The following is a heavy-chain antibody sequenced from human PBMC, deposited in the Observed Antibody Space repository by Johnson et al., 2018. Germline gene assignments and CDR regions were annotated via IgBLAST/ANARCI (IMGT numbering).Heavy chain of an antibody. J-gene: IGHJ4*02. CDR3: ARAGSGWASAHDY. V-gene: IGHV4-39*01. D-gene: IGHD6-19*01. CDR2: FFHVGST. Sequence: QVQLQESGPGQVKPSETLSLTCTVSGASISSSSFYWGWIRQPPGKGLQWVGSFFHVGSTFSNPSLKSRVTISVDTSKNQFPLRLTSVTAADTAVYYCARAGSGWASAHDYWGQGSLVTVSS. CDR1: GASISSSSFY.